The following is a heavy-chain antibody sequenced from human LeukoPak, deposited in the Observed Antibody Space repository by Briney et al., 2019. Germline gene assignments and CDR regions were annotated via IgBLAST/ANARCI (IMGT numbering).Heavy chain of an antibody. CDR3: ARTTRGSSPDY. J-gene: IGHJ4*02. Sequence: PSETLSLTCAVSGVSISSLYWSWIRQSPGKGLEWIGYIYYSGSTNYNPSLKSRVTMSVDTSKNQFSLKLNSVTAADTAVYYCARTTRGSSPDYWGQGTLVTVSS. CDR2: IYYSGST. V-gene: IGHV4-59*01. D-gene: IGHD1-1*01. CDR1: GVSISSLY.